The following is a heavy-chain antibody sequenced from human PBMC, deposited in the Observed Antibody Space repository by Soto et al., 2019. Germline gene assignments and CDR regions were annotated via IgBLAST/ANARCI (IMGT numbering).Heavy chain of an antibody. CDR1: GFTFSDYY. CDR3: ARGTGALEY. Sequence: PGGSLRLSCAASGFTFSDYYMIWFRQAPGKGLECVSYITSSDTVIYYADSMKGRFTISRGNAKNSLFLQINSRRAEDTAVYYCARGTGALEYWGQGTLVTVSS. CDR2: ITSSDTVI. D-gene: IGHD3-10*01. V-gene: IGHV3-11*04. J-gene: IGHJ4*02.